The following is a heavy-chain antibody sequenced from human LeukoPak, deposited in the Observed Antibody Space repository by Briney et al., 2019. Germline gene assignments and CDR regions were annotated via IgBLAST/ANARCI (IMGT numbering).Heavy chain of an antibody. D-gene: IGHD5-12*01. CDR1: GGSISSGGYS. V-gene: IGHV4-30-2*01. CDR2: IYHSGST. J-gene: IGHJ5*02. CDR3: ARGDYDRWFDP. Sequence: PSQTLSLTCAVSGGSISSGGYSWSWIRQPPGKGLEWIGYIYHSGSTYYNPSLKSRVTISVDRSKNQFSLKLSSVTAADTAVYHCARGDYDRWFDPWGQGTLVTVSS.